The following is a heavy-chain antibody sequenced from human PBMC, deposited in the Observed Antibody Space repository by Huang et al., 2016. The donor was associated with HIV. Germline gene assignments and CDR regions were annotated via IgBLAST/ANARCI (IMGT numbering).Heavy chain of an antibody. Sequence: QVQLVQSGAEVKTPGSSVKVSCKASGGTFSKYAISWVRQAPGQGLEWLGGFIPIVGTPNSARKFQGRVTITADDSTSTTYVEVSSLRSEDTALYYCARGQLGSYGDYDVLYWGQGTLVTVSS. J-gene: IGHJ4*02. CDR2: FIPIVGTP. V-gene: IGHV1-69*13. CDR1: GGTFSKYA. CDR3: ARGQLGSYGDYDVLY. D-gene: IGHD4-17*01.